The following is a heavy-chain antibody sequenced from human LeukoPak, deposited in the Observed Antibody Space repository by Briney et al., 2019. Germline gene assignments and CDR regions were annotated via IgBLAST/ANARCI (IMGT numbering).Heavy chain of an antibody. CDR3: ARGDSGSSYRLFYFDF. Sequence: GGSLRLSCAASGFTFSRYLMSWVRQAPGKGLEWVANIKQDGSEKYFVDSVKGRFTISRDNAKNSLYLQMNSLRAEDTAVYYCARGDSGSSYRLFYFDFWGQGTLVTVSS. CDR1: GFTFSRYL. CDR2: IKQDGSEK. J-gene: IGHJ4*02. D-gene: IGHD1-26*01. V-gene: IGHV3-7*03.